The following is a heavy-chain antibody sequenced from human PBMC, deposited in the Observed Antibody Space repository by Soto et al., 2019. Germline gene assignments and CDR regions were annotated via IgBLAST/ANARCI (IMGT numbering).Heavy chain of an antibody. CDR3: ARHVGAARPRSVYYYYGMDV. J-gene: IGHJ6*02. Sequence: PGESLKISCKGSGYSFTSYWISWVRQMPGKGLEWMGRIDPSDSYTNYSPSFQGHVTISADKSISTAYLQWSSLKASDTAMYYCARHVGAARPRSVYYYYGMDVWGQGTTVTVSS. D-gene: IGHD6-6*01. V-gene: IGHV5-10-1*01. CDR1: GYSFTSYW. CDR2: IDPSDSYT.